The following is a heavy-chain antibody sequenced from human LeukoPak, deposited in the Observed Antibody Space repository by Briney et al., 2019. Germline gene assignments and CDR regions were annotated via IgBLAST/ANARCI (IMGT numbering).Heavy chain of an antibody. V-gene: IGHV4-39*01. CDR3: ARQVTFGYAFAYYFDY. CDR2: IHNSEST. Sequence: PSETLSLTCTVSGGSISTSSYYWGWIRQPPGKGLEWIGNIHNSESTYYNPSLKSRVTMSVDTSKNQFSQKLSSVTAADTAVYYCARQVTFGYAFAYYFDYWGQGSLVTVSS. D-gene: IGHD5-18*01. J-gene: IGHJ4*02. CDR1: GGSISTSSYY.